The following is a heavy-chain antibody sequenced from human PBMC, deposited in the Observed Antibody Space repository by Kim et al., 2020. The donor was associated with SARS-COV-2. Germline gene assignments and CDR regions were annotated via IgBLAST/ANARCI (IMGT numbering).Heavy chain of an antibody. D-gene: IGHD3-10*01. Sequence: SLKGRVTISVDTSKNQFSLKLRSVTAADTAVYYCARDPLMVRGVKGAFDIWGQGTMVTVSS. CDR3: ARDPLMVRGVKGAFDI. J-gene: IGHJ3*02. V-gene: IGHV4-59*12.